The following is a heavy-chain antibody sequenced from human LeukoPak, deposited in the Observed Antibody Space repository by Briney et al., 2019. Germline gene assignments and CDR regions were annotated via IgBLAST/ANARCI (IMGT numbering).Heavy chain of an antibody. J-gene: IGHJ5*02. CDR1: GGSISSSNFY. CDR3: ARQGGGQGSFGGVHNWFDP. CDR2: ISYSGST. V-gene: IGHV4-39*01. D-gene: IGHD3-16*01. Sequence: SETLSLTCTVSGGSISSSNFYWGWIRQPPGKGLERIGTISYSGSTFYSPSLKSGVTISVDTSKNQFSLKLNSVTAADTAVYYCARQGGGQGSFGGVHNWFDPWGQGTLVSVSS.